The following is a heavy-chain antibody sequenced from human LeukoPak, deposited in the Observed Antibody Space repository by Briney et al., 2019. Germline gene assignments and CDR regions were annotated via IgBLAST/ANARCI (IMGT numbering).Heavy chain of an antibody. CDR1: GGSISSYY. V-gene: IGHV4-59*01. J-gene: IGHJ4*02. CDR3: ARDGGYCSSTNCYDY. Sequence: PSETLSLTXTVSGGSISSYYWSWIRQPPGKGLEWIGYIYYSGSTNYNPSLKSRVTISVDTSKNQFSLKLRSVTAADTAVYYCARDGGYCSSTNCYDYWGQGTLVTVSS. CDR2: IYYSGST. D-gene: IGHD2-2*03.